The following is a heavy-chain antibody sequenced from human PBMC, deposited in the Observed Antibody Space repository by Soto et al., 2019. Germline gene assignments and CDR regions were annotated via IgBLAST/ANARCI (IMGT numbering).Heavy chain of an antibody. V-gene: IGHV3-73*02. D-gene: IGHD3-3*01. Sequence: EVQLVESGGGLVQPGGSLKLSCAASGFTFSGSAIHWVRQASGKGLEGVGRISSKANSYGTAYFVSVKGGFTISRDDSRKTAYLQMNSLKAEDTAVYYCARGVYDFWNGHIKGVDYWGEGTVVTVCS. CDR3: ARGVYDFWNGHIKGVDY. CDR2: ISSKANSYGT. CDR1: GFTFSGSA. J-gene: IGHJ4*02.